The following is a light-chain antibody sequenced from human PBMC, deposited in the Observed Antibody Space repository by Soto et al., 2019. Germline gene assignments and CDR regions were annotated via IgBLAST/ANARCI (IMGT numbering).Light chain of an antibody. J-gene: IGLJ1*01. V-gene: IGLV2-14*01. CDR1: SSDVGGYNY. Sequence: QSVLTQPASVSGSPGQSITISCTGTSSDVGGYNYVSWYQQHPGKAPKLMIYEVSYRPSGVSNRFSGSKSGNTASLTISGLQAEDEADYYCNSYTSSSTLVFGTGTKLTVL. CDR3: NSYTSSSTLV. CDR2: EVS.